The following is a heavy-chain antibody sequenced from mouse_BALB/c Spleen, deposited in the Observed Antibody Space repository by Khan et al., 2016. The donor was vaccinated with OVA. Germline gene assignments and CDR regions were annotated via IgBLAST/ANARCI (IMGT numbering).Heavy chain of an antibody. Sequence: QVQLQQSGPELVKPGALVKISCKASDYTFTSYDINWVKQRPGQGLEWIGWIYPGDGTTHYNEKFKGKATLTADESSSTAYMQISSLTSETSAVYFCAREGLRWVAMDYWGQGTSVTVSS. CDR1: DYTFTSYD. CDR3: AREGLRWVAMDY. J-gene: IGHJ4*01. D-gene: IGHD2-4*01. V-gene: IGHV1S56*01. CDR2: IYPGDGTT.